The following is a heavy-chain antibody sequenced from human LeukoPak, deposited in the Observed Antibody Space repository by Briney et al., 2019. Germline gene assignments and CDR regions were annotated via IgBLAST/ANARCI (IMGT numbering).Heavy chain of an antibody. Sequence: PSETLSLTCTVSGGSISSSSYYWGWIHQPPGKGLGWIGSIYYSGSTYYNPSLKSRVTISVDTSKNQFSLKLSSVTAADTAVYYCARMEDIVVVTAILIDYWGQGTLVTVSS. D-gene: IGHD2-21*02. J-gene: IGHJ4*02. V-gene: IGHV4-39*07. CDR2: IYYSGST. CDR3: ARMEDIVVVTAILIDY. CDR1: GGSISSSSYY.